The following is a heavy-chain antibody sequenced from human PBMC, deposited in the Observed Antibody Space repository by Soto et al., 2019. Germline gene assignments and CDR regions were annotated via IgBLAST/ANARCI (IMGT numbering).Heavy chain of an antibody. V-gene: IGHV3-74*01. CDR1: GLTFRSYG. D-gene: IGHD2-21*01. CDR3: VSEMQLWPLDA. Sequence: EVQLVESGGGLVQPGESLRLSCAASGLTFRSYGMHWVRQAPGKGLVWVSRINTDVSVAIYGDSVKGPFTISRENAKNTLDLRMTSLRPEATAVYYCVSEMQLWPLDAWGQGTLVTVSS. CDR2: INTDVSVA. J-gene: IGHJ5*02.